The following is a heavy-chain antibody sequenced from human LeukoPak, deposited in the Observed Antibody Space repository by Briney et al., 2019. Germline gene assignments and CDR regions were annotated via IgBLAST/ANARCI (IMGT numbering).Heavy chain of an antibody. CDR1: GFTFSSYA. CDR2: IRGSGGNT. D-gene: IGHD3-10*01. V-gene: IGHV3-23*01. J-gene: IGHJ4*02. Sequence: GGSLRLSCAASGFTFSSYAMSWVRQAPGKGLEWVSLIRGSGGNTYYADSVKGRFTISRDNSKNTLHLQMNSLRAEDTAVYYCASGGFGEPLFDYWGQGTLVTVSS. CDR3: ASGGFGEPLFDY.